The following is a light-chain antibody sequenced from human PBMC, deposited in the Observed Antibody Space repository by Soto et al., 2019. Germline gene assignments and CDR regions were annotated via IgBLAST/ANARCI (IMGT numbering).Light chain of an antibody. CDR1: QGISSN. J-gene: IGKJ5*01. V-gene: IGKV1-9*01. Sequence: DIQLTQSPSFLSASVGDRVTITCRSSQGISSNLAWYQQKPGKAPKLLIYAASTLQSGVPSRFSGSGSGTEFTLTISSLQPEDFATYYCQQFNSYPITFGQGTRREIK. CDR2: AAS. CDR3: QQFNSYPIT.